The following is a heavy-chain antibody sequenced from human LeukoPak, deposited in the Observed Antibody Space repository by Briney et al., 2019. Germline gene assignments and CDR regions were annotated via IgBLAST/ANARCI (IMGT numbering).Heavy chain of an antibody. CDR1: GASISSGTYC. V-gene: IGHV4-31*02. Sequence: PSQTLSLTCTVSGASISSGTYCWTWIRHHPGKGREGIGYIFHNGGTYYNPSLRSRLSITQDTYKNQFSLKLSSVTAADTAVYYCARGGWEYYFDYWGQGSLVTVSS. D-gene: IGHD6-19*01. CDR2: IFHNGGT. CDR3: ARGGWEYYFDY. J-gene: IGHJ4*02.